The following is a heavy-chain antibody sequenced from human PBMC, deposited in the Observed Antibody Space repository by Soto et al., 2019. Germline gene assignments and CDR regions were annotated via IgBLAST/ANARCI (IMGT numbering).Heavy chain of an antibody. V-gene: IGHV3-9*01. Sequence: RSLRRSSTAFGISFDDYAIHWDRQAPGKGLEWVSGISWNSGSIGYADSVKGRFTISRDNAKNSLYLQMNSLRAEDTALYYCARDSSGYLDAFDIWGQGTMVTVSS. CDR1: GISFDDYA. D-gene: IGHD3-22*01. J-gene: IGHJ3*02. CDR2: ISWNSGSI. CDR3: ARDSSGYLDAFDI.